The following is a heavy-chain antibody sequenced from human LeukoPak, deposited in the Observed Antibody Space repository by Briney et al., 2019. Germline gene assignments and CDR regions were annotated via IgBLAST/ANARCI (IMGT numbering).Heavy chain of an antibody. CDR3: ARGVIFGVVTTYYYMDV. CDR1: GFTFSSYW. D-gene: IGHD3-3*02. J-gene: IGHJ6*03. CDR2: IKQHGSEK. Sequence: LPGGSLRLSCAASGFTFSSYWMSWVRQAPGKGLEWVANIKQHGSEKYYVDSVKGRFTISRDNAKNSLYLQMNSLRAEDTAVYYCARGVIFGVVTTYYYMDVWGKGTTVTVSS. V-gene: IGHV3-7*01.